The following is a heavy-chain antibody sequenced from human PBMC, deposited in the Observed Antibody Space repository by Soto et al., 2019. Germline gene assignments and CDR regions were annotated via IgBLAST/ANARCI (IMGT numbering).Heavy chain of an antibody. D-gene: IGHD3-10*01. V-gene: IGHV1-69*13. Sequence: SVTVSCTASGGTFSSYAISWVRQAPGQGLEWMGGIIPIFGTANYAQKFQGRVTITADESTSTAYMELSSLRSEDTAVYYCVFGELSTNWFDPWGQGTLVTVSS. J-gene: IGHJ5*02. CDR3: VFGELSTNWFDP. CDR2: IIPIFGTA. CDR1: GGTFSSYA.